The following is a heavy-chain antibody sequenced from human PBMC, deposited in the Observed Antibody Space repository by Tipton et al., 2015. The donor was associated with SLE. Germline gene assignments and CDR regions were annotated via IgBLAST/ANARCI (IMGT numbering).Heavy chain of an antibody. J-gene: IGHJ3*02. CDR2: IYRGGTT. CDR1: GFTFSSYA. Sequence: SLRLSCAASGFTFSSYAMSWVRQAPGKGLEWVSVIYRGGTTYYADSVKGRFTISRENSKNTLYLQMNSLRAEDTAVYYCAISWRILAKYAFDIWGQGTMVTVSS. D-gene: IGHD4/OR15-4a*01. V-gene: IGHV3-23*03. CDR3: AISWRILAKYAFDI.